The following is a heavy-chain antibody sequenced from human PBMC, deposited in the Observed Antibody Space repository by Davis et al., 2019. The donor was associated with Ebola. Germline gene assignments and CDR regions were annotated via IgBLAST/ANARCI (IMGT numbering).Heavy chain of an antibody. CDR2: ININTANP. V-gene: IGHV7-4-1*02. J-gene: IGHJ6*04. Sequence: ASVKASCKASGYSFTTYGMNWVRQAPGQGLEWMGWININTANPTYAQGFTGRFVFSLDTSVSTAYLQISSLKAEDTAVYYCARSSYSWYFSGMDVWGKGTTVTVSS. D-gene: IGHD6-13*01. CDR3: ARSSYSWYFSGMDV. CDR1: GYSFTTYG.